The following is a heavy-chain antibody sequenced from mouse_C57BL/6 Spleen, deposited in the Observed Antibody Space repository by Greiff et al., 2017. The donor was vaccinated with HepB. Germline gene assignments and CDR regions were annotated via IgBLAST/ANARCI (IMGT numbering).Heavy chain of an antibody. CDR1: GYTFTSYW. J-gene: IGHJ2*01. Sequence: QVQLQQPGAELVRPGSSVKLSCKASGYTFTSYWMDWVKQRPGQGLEWIGNIYPSDSETHYNQKFKDKATLTVDKSSSTASMQLRSLTSEDSAVYYCARGGLKDNWGQGTTLTVAS. CDR3: ARGGLKDN. CDR2: IYPSDSET. D-gene: IGHD3-3*01. V-gene: IGHV1-61*01.